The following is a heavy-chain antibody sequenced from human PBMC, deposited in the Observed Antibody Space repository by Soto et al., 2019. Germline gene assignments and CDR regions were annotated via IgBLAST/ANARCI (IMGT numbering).Heavy chain of an antibody. V-gene: IGHV3-23*01. CDR2: ITGSAGRGRT. CDR1: GFSFSNYA. J-gene: IGHJ6*01. CDR3: GEGRGGCFNFKHHPRFDL. Sequence: EVQLLESGGGLVQPGGSLRLSCAVSGFSFSNYAMSWVRQAPGKGLEWVSCITGSAGRGRTYYADTVRGRFTISRDPSKNPAYLANINLRGEEPAVDFWGEGRGGCFNFKHHPRFDLWGPRTKVNVPS. D-gene: IGHD3-10*01.